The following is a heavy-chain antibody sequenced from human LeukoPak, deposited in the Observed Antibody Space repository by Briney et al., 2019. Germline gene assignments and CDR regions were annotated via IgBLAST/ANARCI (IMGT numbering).Heavy chain of an antibody. CDR1: GFTFSNYW. V-gene: IGHV3-74*01. CDR3: ARVRSGSSAGNYGMDV. Sequence: PGGSLRLSCAASGFTFSNYWMHWVRQAPGKGLVWVSRINSDGSSTTYADSVKGRFTISRDNAKNTLCVQMNSLRAEDTAVYYCARVRSGSSAGNYGMDVWGQGTTVTVSS. J-gene: IGHJ6*02. CDR2: INSDGSST. D-gene: IGHD1-26*01.